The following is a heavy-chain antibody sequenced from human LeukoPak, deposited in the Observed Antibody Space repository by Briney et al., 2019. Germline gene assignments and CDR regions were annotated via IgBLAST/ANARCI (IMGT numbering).Heavy chain of an antibody. CDR1: GGSFGDYF. J-gene: IGHJ2*01. V-gene: IGHV4-34*01. D-gene: IGHD3-10*01. CDR2: INHGGIT. CDR3: ARDGAYGSGTHNWYFDL. Sequence: PSETLSLTCAVHGGSFGDYFWTWIRQSPGKGLEWIVEINHGGITYYNPSLKSRVAISVDRSKNQLSLRLTSVTAADTAVYYCARDGAYGSGTHNWYFDLWGRGALVTVSS.